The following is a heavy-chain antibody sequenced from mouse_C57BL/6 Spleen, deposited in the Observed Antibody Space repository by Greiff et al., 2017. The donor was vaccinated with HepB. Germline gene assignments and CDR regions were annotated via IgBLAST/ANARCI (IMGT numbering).Heavy chain of an antibody. Sequence: QVQLKQSGPELVKPGASVKISCKASGYAFSSSWMNWVKQRPGKGLEWIGRIYPGDGDTNYNGKFKGKATLTADKSSSTASMQLSSLTSEDSAVYFCARGGGSSSYYFDYWGQGTTLTVSS. CDR3: ARGGGSSSYYFDY. J-gene: IGHJ2*01. CDR1: GYAFSSSW. D-gene: IGHD1-1*01. V-gene: IGHV1-82*01. CDR2: IYPGDGDT.